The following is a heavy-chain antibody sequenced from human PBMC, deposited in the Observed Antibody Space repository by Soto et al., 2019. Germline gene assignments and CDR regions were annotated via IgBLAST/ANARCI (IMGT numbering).Heavy chain of an antibody. CDR1: GFTFSSYG. CDR3: AKDNRTWLQVGYFDY. Sequence: GGSLRLSCAASGFTFSSYGMHWVRQAPGKGLEWVAVISYDGSNKYYADSVKGRFTISRDNSKNTLYLQMNSLRAEDTAVYYCAKDNRTWLQVGYFDYWGQGTLVTVS. D-gene: IGHD1-26*01. CDR2: ISYDGSNK. V-gene: IGHV3-30*18. J-gene: IGHJ4*02.